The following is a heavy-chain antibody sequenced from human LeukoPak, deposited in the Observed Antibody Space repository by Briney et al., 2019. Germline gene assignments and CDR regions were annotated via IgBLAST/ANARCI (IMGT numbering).Heavy chain of an antibody. CDR2: IWYDGSNK. CDR3: ARGALFQPHDY. CDR1: GFTFNNYG. V-gene: IGHV3-33*01. D-gene: IGHD3-10*01. J-gene: IGHJ4*02. Sequence: GGSLRLSCAASGFTFNNYGMHWVRQAPGKGLEWVAVIWYDGSNKYYADSVKGRFIISRDNSKNTLYLQMNGLRAEDTAVYYCARGALFQPHDYWGQGTLVTVSS.